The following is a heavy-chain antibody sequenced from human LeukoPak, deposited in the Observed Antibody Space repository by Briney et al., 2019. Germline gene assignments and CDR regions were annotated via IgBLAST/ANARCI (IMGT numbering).Heavy chain of an antibody. CDR1: GYTFTGYY. D-gene: IGHD1-7*01. CDR2: INPNSGGT. V-gene: IGHV1-2*02. J-gene: IGHJ5*02. Sequence: ASVKVSCTASGYTFTGYYMHWVRQAPGQGLEWMGWINPNSGGTNYAQKFQGRVTMTRDTSISTAYMELSRLRSDDTAVYYCARRPGITGTKDWFDLWGQGTLVTVSS. CDR3: ARRPGITGTKDWFDL.